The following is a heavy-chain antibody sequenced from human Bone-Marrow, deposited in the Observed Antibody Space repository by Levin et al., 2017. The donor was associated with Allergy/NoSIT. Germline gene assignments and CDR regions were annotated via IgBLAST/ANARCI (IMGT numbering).Heavy chain of an antibody. CDR1: GFTFSSYW. V-gene: IGHV3-7*01. D-gene: IGHD6-19*01. J-gene: IGHJ4*02. Sequence: GESLKISCAASGFTFSSYWMSWVRQAPGKGLEWVANIKQDGSEKYYVDSVKGRFTISRDNAKNSLYLQMNSLRAEDTAVYYCARVYAVGSGWGWGQGTLVTVSS. CDR2: IKQDGSEK. CDR3: ARVYAVGSGWG.